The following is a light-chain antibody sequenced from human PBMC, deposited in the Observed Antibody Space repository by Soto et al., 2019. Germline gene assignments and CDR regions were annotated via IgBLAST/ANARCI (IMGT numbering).Light chain of an antibody. Sequence: DIVMTQSPLSLPVTPGEPASISCRSSQSLLHSNGYNYLDWYLQKPGQSPQLLIYLGSNRASGDPDRFSCSGSGTDFTLKISRVEAEDVGVYYCMQALQTPTFGQGTKLEIK. CDR1: QSLLHSNGYNY. V-gene: IGKV2-28*01. CDR3: MQALQTPT. J-gene: IGKJ2*01. CDR2: LGS.